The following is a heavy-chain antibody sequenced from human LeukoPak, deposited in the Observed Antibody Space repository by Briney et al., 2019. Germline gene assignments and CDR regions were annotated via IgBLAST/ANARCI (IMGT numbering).Heavy chain of an antibody. CDR1: GFTVSSY. CDR3: AKAAWVYGSGSYRS. D-gene: IGHD3-10*01. CDR2: IYSGGST. Sequence: KPGGSLRLSCAASGFTVSSYMSWARQAPGKGLEWVSVIYSGGSTYYADSVRGRFTISRDNSKNTLYLQMNSLRAEDTAVYYCAKAAWVYGSGSYRSWGQGTLVTVSS. V-gene: IGHV3-53*01. J-gene: IGHJ4*02.